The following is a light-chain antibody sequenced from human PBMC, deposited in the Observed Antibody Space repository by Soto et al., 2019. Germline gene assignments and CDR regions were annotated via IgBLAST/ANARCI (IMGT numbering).Light chain of an antibody. CDR3: SSYAGSNNFV. CDR2: EVT. Sequence: LTQPPSASGSPGQSVTISCTGTSSDVGTYKYVSWYQQHPGKAPKLMICEVTKRPSGVPDRFSGSKSGNTASLTVSGLQAEDEADYYCSSYAGSNNFVFGTGTKVTVL. V-gene: IGLV2-8*01. J-gene: IGLJ1*01. CDR1: SSDVGTYKY.